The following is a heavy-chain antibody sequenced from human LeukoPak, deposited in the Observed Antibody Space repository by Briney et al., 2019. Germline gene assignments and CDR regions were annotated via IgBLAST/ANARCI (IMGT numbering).Heavy chain of an antibody. Sequence: SETLSLTCTGSGGSISSYYWSWIRQPPGKGVEWIGYIYYSGSTNYNPSLKSRVTISVDTSKNQFSLKLSSVTAADTAVYYCAREGGSGWPYYFDYWGQGTLVTVSS. CDR1: GGSISSYY. V-gene: IGHV4-59*01. CDR3: AREGGSGWPYYFDY. CDR2: IYYSGST. D-gene: IGHD6-19*01. J-gene: IGHJ4*02.